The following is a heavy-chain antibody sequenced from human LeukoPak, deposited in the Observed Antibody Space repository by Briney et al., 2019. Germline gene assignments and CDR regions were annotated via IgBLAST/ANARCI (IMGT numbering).Heavy chain of an antibody. CDR3: ARDHSGAIEDQGYYYGMDV. Sequence: ASVKVSCKASGGTFSSYAISWVRQAPGQGLEWMGGIIPIFGTANYAQKFQGRVTITADESTSTAYMELSSLRSEDTAVYYCARDHSGAIEDQGYYYGMDVWGKGTTVTVSS. D-gene: IGHD3-10*01. CDR2: IIPIFGTA. V-gene: IGHV1-69*13. J-gene: IGHJ6*04. CDR1: GGTFSSYA.